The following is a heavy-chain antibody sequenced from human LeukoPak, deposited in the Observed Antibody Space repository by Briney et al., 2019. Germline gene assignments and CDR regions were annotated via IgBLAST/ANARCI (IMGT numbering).Heavy chain of an antibody. D-gene: IGHD6-19*01. V-gene: IGHV3-7*01. CDR3: AKVSGSGWHFDH. Sequence: PGGSLRLSCEASGFNLGSSWMAWVRQAPGKGLEWVANIKPDGSEEHYVDSVKGRFTISRDNGKNSLFLQMDSLRVEDTAVYYCAKVSGSGWHFDHWGQGTLVTVSS. CDR1: GFNLGSSW. CDR2: IKPDGSEE. J-gene: IGHJ4*02.